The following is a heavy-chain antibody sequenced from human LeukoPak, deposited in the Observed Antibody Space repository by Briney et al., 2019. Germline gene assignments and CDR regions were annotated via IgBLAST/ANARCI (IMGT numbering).Heavy chain of an antibody. CDR1: GFTFSSYW. J-gene: IGHJ4*02. D-gene: IGHD6-19*01. Sequence: GGSLRLSCAASGFTFSSYWMSWVRQAPGKGLEWVANIKQDGSEKYYVDSVKGRFTISRDNAKNSLFLQMNSLRVEDTAVYYCARVPPSGYSSGWRDYWGQGTLVTVSS. CDR2: IKQDGSEK. CDR3: ARVPPSGYSSGWRDY. V-gene: IGHV3-7*01.